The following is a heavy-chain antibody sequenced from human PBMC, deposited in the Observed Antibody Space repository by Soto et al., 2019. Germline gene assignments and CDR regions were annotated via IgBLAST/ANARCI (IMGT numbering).Heavy chain of an antibody. Sequence: GGSLRLSCAASGFTFSDHYMSWIRQPPGKGLEWVSVISGSAGSTYYADSVKGRFTITRDNSKNTLYLQMSSLRAEDTAVYYCAKAGGAAGTVDYFDYWGQGTLVTVSS. CDR2: ISGSAGST. J-gene: IGHJ4*02. V-gene: IGHV3-23*01. CDR1: GFTFSDHY. CDR3: AKAGGAAGTVDYFDY. D-gene: IGHD6-13*01.